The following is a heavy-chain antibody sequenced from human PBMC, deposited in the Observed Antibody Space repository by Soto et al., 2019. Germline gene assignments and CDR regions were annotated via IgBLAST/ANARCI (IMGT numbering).Heavy chain of an antibody. D-gene: IGHD2-2*01. CDR2: IYWDDDT. CDR3: AHAYGGTSWPNDAFDV. J-gene: IGHJ3*01. Sequence: ITLKESGPTLVKPTQTLTLTCSFSGFSLSADGVGVGWIRQPPGKALEWLALIYWDDDTRYRPSLKSRLTITKDSSKNQVVLTMTNMGPVDTATYYCAHAYGGTSWPNDAFDVWGQGTVVTVSS. V-gene: IGHV2-5*02. CDR1: GFSLSADGVG.